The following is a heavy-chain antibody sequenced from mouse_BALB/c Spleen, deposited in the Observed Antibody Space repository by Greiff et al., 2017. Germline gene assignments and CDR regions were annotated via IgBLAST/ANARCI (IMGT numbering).Heavy chain of an antibody. CDR2: LDPYYGGT. V-gene: IGHV1-39*01. CDR1: GYSFTGYN. Sequence: VQLQQSGPELEQPGASVKISCKASGYSFTGYNMNWVKQSNGKSLEWIGNLDPYYGGTSYNQKFKGKATLTVDKSSSTAYMQLKSLTSEDSAVYYCARSGIYDGYYPYAMDYWGQGTSVTVSS. CDR3: ARSGIYDGYYPYAMDY. J-gene: IGHJ4*01. D-gene: IGHD2-3*01.